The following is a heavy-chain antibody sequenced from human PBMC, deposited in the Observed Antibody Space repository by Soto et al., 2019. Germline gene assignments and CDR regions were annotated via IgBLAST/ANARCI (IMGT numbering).Heavy chain of an antibody. CDR1: GDTFNTYA. J-gene: IGHJ3*01. Sequence: QVRLVQSGAEVKKPGSSVKVSCKASGDTFNTYAISWVRQAPGQGLEWIGGIILMFDATNYAQDFRGRATITADKSTNITYLELSSLRPDDTAVYYCARPFLAAFGLWGKGTMVTVSS. CDR3: ARPFLAAFGL. CDR2: IILMFDAT. V-gene: IGHV1-69*06.